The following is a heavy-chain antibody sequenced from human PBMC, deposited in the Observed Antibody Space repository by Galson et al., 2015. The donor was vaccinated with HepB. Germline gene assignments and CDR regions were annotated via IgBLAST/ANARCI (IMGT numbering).Heavy chain of an antibody. D-gene: IGHD3-22*01. CDR1: GYSFTSYW. J-gene: IGHJ4*02. CDR2: IYPGDSDT. CDR3: ARSTRQEYYYDSSGGIDY. Sequence: QSGAEVKKPGESLKISCKGSGYSFTSYWIGWVRQMPGKGLEWMGIIYPGDSDTRYSPSFQGQVTISADKSISTAYLQWSSLKASDTAMYYCARSTRQEYYYDSSGGIDYWGQGTLVTVSS. V-gene: IGHV5-51*01.